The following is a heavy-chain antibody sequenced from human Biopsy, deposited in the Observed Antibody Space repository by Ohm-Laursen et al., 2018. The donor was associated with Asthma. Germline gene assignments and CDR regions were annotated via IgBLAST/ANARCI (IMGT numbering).Heavy chain of an antibody. V-gene: IGHV2-5*02. CDR3: VHTLVGLKAFDF. CDR1: GFSLSTSGEG. Sequence: TQTLTLTCTFSGFSLSTSGEGVGWIRQPPGKALEWLGNIYWDDDKRYSPSLQSRLTITRDTPKDQVVLTMTNMGPVDTGTYYCVHTLVGLKAFDFWGQGTLVTVSS. J-gene: IGHJ4*02. CDR2: IYWDDDK. D-gene: IGHD1-26*01.